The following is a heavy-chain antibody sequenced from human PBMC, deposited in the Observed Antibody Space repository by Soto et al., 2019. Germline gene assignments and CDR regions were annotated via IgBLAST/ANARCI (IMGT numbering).Heavy chain of an antibody. J-gene: IGHJ6*03. Sequence: SETLSLTCTVSGGSISSYYWSWIRQPPGKGLEWIGYIYYSGSTNYNPSLKSRVTISVDTSKNQFSLKLSSVTAADTAVYYCARDRGGEQQLVPRDYYYYYYMDVWGKGTTVTVSS. V-gene: IGHV4-59*01. CDR2: IYYSGST. CDR3: ARDRGGEQQLVPRDYYYYYYMDV. CDR1: GGSISSYY. D-gene: IGHD6-13*01.